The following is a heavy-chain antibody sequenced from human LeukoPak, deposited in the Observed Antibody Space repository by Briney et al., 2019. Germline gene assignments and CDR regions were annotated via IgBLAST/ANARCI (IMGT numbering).Heavy chain of an antibody. J-gene: IGHJ6*02. D-gene: IGHD2-2*01. V-gene: IGHV3-72*01. CDR2: TRNKANSYTT. CDR3: ARSDIVVVPAQSHYYYGMDV. CDR1: GFTFSDHY. Sequence: GGSLILSCAASGFTFSDHYMDWVRQAPGKGLEWVGRTRNKANSYTTEYAASVEGRFTISRDDSKNSLYLQMNSLKTEDTAVYYCARSDIVVVPAQSHYYYGMDVWGQGTTVTVSS.